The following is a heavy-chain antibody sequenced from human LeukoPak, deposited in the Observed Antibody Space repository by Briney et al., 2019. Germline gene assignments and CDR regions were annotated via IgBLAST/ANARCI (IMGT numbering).Heavy chain of an antibody. Sequence: ASVKVSCKASGYTFTTYYIHWVRQAPGQGLEWMGIINPSGGSTSYAQKFQGRVTMTRDTSTNTVYMELSSLRSEDTAVYYCARDPDIVVVSVAAPFDHWGQGTLVTVSS. CDR3: ARDPDIVVVSVAAPFDH. J-gene: IGHJ4*02. CDR1: GYTFTTYY. D-gene: IGHD2-15*01. V-gene: IGHV1-46*01. CDR2: INPSGGST.